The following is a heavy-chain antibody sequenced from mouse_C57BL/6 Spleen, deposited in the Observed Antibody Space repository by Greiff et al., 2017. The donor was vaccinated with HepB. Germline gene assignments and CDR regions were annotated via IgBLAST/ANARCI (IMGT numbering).Heavy chain of an antibody. CDR3: ARDGNYLPAAMDY. Sequence: QVQLKQPGAELVRPGSSVKLSCKASGYTFTSYWMDWVKQRPGQGLEWIGNIYPSDSETHYNQKFKDKATLTVDKSSSTAYMQLSSLTSEDSAVYYCARDGNYLPAAMDYWGQGTSVTVSS. J-gene: IGHJ4*01. V-gene: IGHV1-61*01. CDR2: IYPSDSET. CDR1: GYTFTSYW. D-gene: IGHD2-1*01.